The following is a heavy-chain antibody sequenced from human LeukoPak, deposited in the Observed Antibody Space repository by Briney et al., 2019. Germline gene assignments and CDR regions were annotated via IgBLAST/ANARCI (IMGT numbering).Heavy chain of an antibody. Sequence: GGSLRLSCAASGFTVSSNYMSWVRQAPGKGLEWVSVIYSGGSTYYADSVKGRFTISRDNSKNTLYLQMNSLRAEDTAVYYCAKDPDYYGSGSYIDYWGQGTLVTVSS. V-gene: IGHV3-53*01. CDR2: IYSGGST. J-gene: IGHJ4*02. D-gene: IGHD3-10*01. CDR1: GFTVSSNY. CDR3: AKDPDYYGSGSYIDY.